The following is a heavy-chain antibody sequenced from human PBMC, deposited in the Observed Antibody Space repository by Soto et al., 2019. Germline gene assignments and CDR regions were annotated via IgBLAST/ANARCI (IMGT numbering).Heavy chain of an antibody. V-gene: IGHV3-30*18. D-gene: IGHD6-13*01. J-gene: IGHJ4*02. CDR3: AKDPGIAAAGKAYYFDY. Sequence: PGGSLRLSCAASEFTFSSYGMHWVRQAPGKGLEWVAVISYDGSNKYYADSVKGRFTISRDNSKNTLYLQMNSLRAEDTAVYYCAKDPGIAAAGKAYYFDYWGQGTLVTVSS. CDR2: ISYDGSNK. CDR1: EFTFSSYG.